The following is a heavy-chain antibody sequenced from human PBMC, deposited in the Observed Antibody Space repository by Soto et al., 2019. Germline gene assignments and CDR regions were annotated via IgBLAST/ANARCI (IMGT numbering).Heavy chain of an antibody. Sequence: GGSLRLSCAASGFTFSSYAMHWVRQAPGKGLEWVAVISYDGSNKYYADPVKGRFTFSRENYKNTLYLQMNSLRAEDTAVYYCARELPAVPPSGAFDIWGQGTMVTVSS. CDR2: ISYDGSNK. V-gene: IGHV3-30*04. J-gene: IGHJ3*02. CDR3: ARELPAVPPSGAFDI. CDR1: GFTFSSYA. D-gene: IGHD1-26*01.